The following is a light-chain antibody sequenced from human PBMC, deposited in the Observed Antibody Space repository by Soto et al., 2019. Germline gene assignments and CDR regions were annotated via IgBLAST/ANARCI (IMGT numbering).Light chain of an antibody. Sequence: ELVLTQSPCTLSWARVAPGALSSSASQFLSSYLAWYQQNPGQSPSLLIYDTSNRAAGVPARFSGSRSGTDFTLTISSLEPEDFAVYFCHQRNTFGRGTRLEIK. CDR2: DTS. J-gene: IGKJ5*01. CDR1: QFLSSY. CDR3: HQRNT. V-gene: IGKV3-11*01.